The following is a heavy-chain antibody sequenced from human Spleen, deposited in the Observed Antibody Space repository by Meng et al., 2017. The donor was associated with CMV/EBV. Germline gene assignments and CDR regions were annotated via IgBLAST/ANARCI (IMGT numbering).Heavy chain of an antibody. V-gene: IGHV3-21*01. CDR2: ISGRSTYI. Sequence: GESLKISCAASGFTFSNHNMNWVRQAPGKGLEWVSSISGRSTYIFYADSVRGRFTISRDNAKNSLYLQMNSLRAEDTAVYYCARDGLQFDSWGQGTLVTVSS. D-gene: IGHD4-11*01. CDR3: ARDGLQFDS. CDR1: GFTFSNHN. J-gene: IGHJ5*01.